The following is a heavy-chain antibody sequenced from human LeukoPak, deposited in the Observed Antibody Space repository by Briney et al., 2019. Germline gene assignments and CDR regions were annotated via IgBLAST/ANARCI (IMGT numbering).Heavy chain of an antibody. Sequence: SVKVSCKASGGTFSSYAISWVRQAPGQGLEWMGRIIPIFGTANYAQKFQGRVTITTDESTSTAYMGLSSLRSEDTAVYYCARTDYDFWSGNTGGAFDIWGQGTMVTVSS. CDR2: IIPIFGTA. J-gene: IGHJ3*02. CDR3: ARTDYDFWSGNTGGAFDI. V-gene: IGHV1-69*05. CDR1: GGTFSSYA. D-gene: IGHD3-3*01.